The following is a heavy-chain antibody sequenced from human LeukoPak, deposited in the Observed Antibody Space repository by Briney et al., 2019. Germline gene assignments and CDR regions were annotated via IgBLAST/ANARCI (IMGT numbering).Heavy chain of an antibody. V-gene: IGHV3-30*03. CDR3: ARGEYYYDSSGYSAQPEYYFDY. Sequence: GGSLRLSCAASGFTFSSYGMHWVCQAPGKGLEWVAVISYDGSNKYYADSVKGRFTISRDNSKNTLYLQMNSLRAEDTAVYYCARGEYYYDSSGYSAQPEYYFDYWGQGTLVTVSS. CDR2: ISYDGSNK. CDR1: GFTFSSYG. D-gene: IGHD3-22*01. J-gene: IGHJ4*02.